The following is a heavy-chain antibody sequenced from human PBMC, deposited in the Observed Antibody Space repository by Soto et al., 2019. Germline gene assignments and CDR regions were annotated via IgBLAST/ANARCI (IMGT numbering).Heavy chain of an antibody. CDR3: ARDPHLYSNYAGGYYYYGMDV. CDR1: GGSISSGGYY. V-gene: IGHV4-31*03. Sequence: QVQLQESGPGLVKPSQTLSLTCTVSGGSISSGGYYWSWIRQHPGKGLEWIGYIYYSGSTYYNPSLKSRVTISVEPAKNQFSLKLSSVTAADTAVYYCARDPHLYSNYAGGYYYYGMDVWGQGTTVTVSS. D-gene: IGHD4-4*01. CDR2: IYYSGST. J-gene: IGHJ6*02.